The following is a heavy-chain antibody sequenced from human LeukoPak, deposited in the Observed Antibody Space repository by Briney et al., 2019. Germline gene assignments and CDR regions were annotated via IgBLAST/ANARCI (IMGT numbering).Heavy chain of an antibody. CDR2: IYYSGST. CDR1: GGSISSSSYY. V-gene: IGHV4-39*07. J-gene: IGHJ5*02. Sequence: EPSETLSLTCTVSGGSISSSSYYWGWIRQPPGKGLEWIGSIYYSGSTYYNPSLKSRVTISVDTSKNQFSLKLSSVTAADTAVYYCARDLCGGSCLGFDPWGQGTLVTVSS. CDR3: ARDLCGGSCLGFDP. D-gene: IGHD2-15*01.